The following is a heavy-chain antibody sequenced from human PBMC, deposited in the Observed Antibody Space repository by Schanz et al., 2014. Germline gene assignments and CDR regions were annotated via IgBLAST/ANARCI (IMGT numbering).Heavy chain of an antibody. CDR3: ARAPVTVGPYHYYMDV. J-gene: IGHJ6*03. Sequence: QVQLVQSAPEVKKPGASVKVSCKASGYSFTTYGLNWVRQAPGQGLEWMGIINPSGGSTSYAQKFQGRVTMTRDTSTSTVYMELSSLRSEDTDVYYCARAPVTVGPYHYYMDVWGKGTTVFVSS. D-gene: IGHD4-17*01. V-gene: IGHV1-46*01. CDR1: GYSFTTYG. CDR2: INPSGGST.